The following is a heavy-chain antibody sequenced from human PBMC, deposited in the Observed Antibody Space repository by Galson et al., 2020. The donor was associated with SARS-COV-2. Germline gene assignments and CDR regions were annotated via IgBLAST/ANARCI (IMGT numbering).Heavy chain of an antibody. V-gene: IGHV4-59*08. D-gene: IGHD6-19*01. CDR2: VYYTGGT. CDR1: DGSISPYF. Sequence: ETSETLSLTCTVSDGSISPYFWSWVRQPPGKGLEWIGYVYYTGGTSHNPSLKSRVTISVDTSKNHFSLKLISVTAADTAVYYCARHFGSHWYWAFDIWGQGTMVTVSS. CDR3: ARHFGSHWYWAFDI. J-gene: IGHJ3*02.